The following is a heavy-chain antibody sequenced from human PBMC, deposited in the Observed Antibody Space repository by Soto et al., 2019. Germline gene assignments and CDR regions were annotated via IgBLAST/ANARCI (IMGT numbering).Heavy chain of an antibody. CDR3: ARDHNLRWLQPRGFDY. V-gene: IGHV4-4*02. D-gene: IGHD5-18*01. J-gene: IGHJ4*02. CDR2: IYHSGST. Sequence: SETLSLTCAVSGGSIGGSNGWSWVRQPPGKGLEWIGEIYHSGSTNYNPSLKSRVTISVDKSKNQFSLKLSSVTAADTAVYYCARDHNLRWLQPRGFDYWGQGTLVTVSS. CDR1: GGSIGGSNG.